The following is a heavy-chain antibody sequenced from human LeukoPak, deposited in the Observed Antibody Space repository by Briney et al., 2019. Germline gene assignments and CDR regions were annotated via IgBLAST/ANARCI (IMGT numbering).Heavy chain of an antibody. CDR3: ARGPHCYYDSSGYLY. Sequence: SETLSLTCTVSGDSISSYYWNWIRQTPGKGLEWIGYISNSGSTDYNPSLKSRVTISIDASQNQFSLKLNSVTAADTAVYYCARGPHCYYDSSGYLYWGQGTLVTVSS. D-gene: IGHD3-22*01. CDR1: GDSISSYY. J-gene: IGHJ4*02. CDR2: ISNSGST. V-gene: IGHV4-59*01.